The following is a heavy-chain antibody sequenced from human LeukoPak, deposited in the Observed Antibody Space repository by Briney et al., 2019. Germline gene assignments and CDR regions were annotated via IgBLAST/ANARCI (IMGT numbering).Heavy chain of an antibody. V-gene: IGHV3-23*01. CDR2: ISGSGGST. Sequence: GGSLRLSCAASGFTFSSYAMSWVRQAPGKGLEWVSAISGSGGSTYYADSVKGRFTISRDNSKNSLYLQMNTLRPEDTAVYYCARERQNKDFWSGGDYWGQGTLVTVSS. CDR1: GFTFSSYA. D-gene: IGHD3-3*01. CDR3: ARERQNKDFWSGGDY. J-gene: IGHJ4*02.